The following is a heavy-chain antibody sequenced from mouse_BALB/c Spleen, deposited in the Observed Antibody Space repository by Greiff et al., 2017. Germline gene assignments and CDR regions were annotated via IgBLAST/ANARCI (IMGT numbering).Heavy chain of an antibody. J-gene: IGHJ2*01. Sequence: VQLQQSAADLARPGASVKMSCKASGYTFTSYSMHWVKQRPGQGLEWIGYINPSSGYTEYNQKFKDKTTLTADKSSSTAYMQLSSLTSEDSAVYYCARGLLHCYGDVDYWGQGTTLTVSS. V-gene: IGHV1-4*02. D-gene: IGHD1-2*01. CDR2: INPSSGYT. CDR1: GYTFTSYS. CDR3: ARGLLHCYGDVDY.